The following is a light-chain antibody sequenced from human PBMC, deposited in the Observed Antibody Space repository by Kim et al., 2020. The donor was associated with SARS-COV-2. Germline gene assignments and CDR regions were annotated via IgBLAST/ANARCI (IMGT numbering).Light chain of an antibody. CDR3: QAWDSSTVL. J-gene: IGLJ2*01. Sequence: SYELTQPPSVSVSPGQTASIPCSGDRLGDKYACWYQQKPGQSPELVIYQSDKRPPGIPERFSGSNSGSTATLTISGTQAMDEADYYCQAWDSSTVLFGGG. CDR1: RLGDKY. CDR2: QSD. V-gene: IGLV3-1*01.